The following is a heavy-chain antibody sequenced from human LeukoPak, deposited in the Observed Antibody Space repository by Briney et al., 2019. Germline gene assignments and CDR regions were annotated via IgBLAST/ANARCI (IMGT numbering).Heavy chain of an antibody. J-gene: IGHJ5*02. Sequence: GASVKVSCKASGYTFTSYGISWVRQAPGQGLEWMGWISAYNGNTNFAQKLQGRVTMTTDTSTSTAYMELRSLRSDDPAVYYWARKGSGFFFPFDPWGQGTLVTVSS. CDR1: GYTFTSYG. CDR2: ISAYNGNT. CDR3: ARKGSGFFFPFDP. D-gene: IGHD6-19*01. V-gene: IGHV1-18*01.